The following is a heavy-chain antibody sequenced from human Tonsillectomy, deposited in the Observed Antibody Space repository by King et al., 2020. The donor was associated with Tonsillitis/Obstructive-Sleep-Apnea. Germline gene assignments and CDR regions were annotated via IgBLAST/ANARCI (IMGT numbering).Heavy chain of an antibody. CDR2: IKQDGSEK. D-gene: IGHD3-22*01. CDR3: ARGRGLVVKGY. V-gene: IGHV3-7*03. Sequence: EVQLVESGGGLVQPGGSLRLSCAASGFTFSSYWMSWVRQAPGKGLEWVANIKQDGSEKYYVDSVKGRFTTSRDNAKNSLYLQMNSLRAEDTAVYYCARGRGLVVKGYWGQGTLVTVSS. J-gene: IGHJ4*02. CDR1: GFTFSSYW.